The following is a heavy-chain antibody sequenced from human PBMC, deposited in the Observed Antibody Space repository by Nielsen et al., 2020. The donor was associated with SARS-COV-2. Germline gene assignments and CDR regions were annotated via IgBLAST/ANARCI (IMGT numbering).Heavy chain of an antibody. CDR1: GGSIRGYY. CDR3: ARHGLLWFGEPHYYMDV. Sequence: SETLSLTCSVSGGSIRGYYWSWIRQPPGKGLEWIGYNYYSAGTATKYNPSLESRVTISVDTSKNQFSLKLSSVTAADTAVYYCARHGLLWFGEPHYYMDVWGKGTTVTVSS. V-gene: IGHV4-59*08. J-gene: IGHJ6*03. D-gene: IGHD3-10*01. CDR2: NYYSAGT.